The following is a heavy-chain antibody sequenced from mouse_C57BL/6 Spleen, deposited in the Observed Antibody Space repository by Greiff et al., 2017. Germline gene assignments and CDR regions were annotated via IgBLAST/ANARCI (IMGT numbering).Heavy chain of an antibody. D-gene: IGHD1-1*01. CDR2: IYPGSGST. Sequence: VQLQQPWAELVKPGASVKMSCKASGYTFTSYWLTWVKQRPGQGLEWIGDIYPGSGSTNYNEKFKSKATLTVDTSSSTAYMQLSSLTSEDSAVDYCARTGDYYGSFDYWGQGTTLTVSS. CDR3: ARTGDYYGSFDY. J-gene: IGHJ2*01. CDR1: GYTFTSYW. V-gene: IGHV1-55*01.